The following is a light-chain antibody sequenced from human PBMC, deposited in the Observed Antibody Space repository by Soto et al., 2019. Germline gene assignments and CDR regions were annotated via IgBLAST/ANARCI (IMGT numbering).Light chain of an antibody. CDR2: KAS. J-gene: IGKJ1*01. CDR1: QSISSW. CDR3: QQYNSYSRA. Sequence: DIQMTQSPSTLSASVGDRVTITCRASQSISSWLAWYQQKPGKAPKLLIYKASSLESGVPSRFSGSGSGTEFTLTISSLPPDDFATYHCQQYNSYSRAFGQGTKVEIK. V-gene: IGKV1-5*03.